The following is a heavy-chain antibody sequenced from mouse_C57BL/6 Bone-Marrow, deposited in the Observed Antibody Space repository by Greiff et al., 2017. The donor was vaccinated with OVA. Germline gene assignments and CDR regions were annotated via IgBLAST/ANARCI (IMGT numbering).Heavy chain of an antibody. CDR1: GFNIKDYY. J-gene: IGHJ1*03. V-gene: IGHV14-2*01. D-gene: IGHD1-1*01. CDR2: IDPEDGET. CDR3: ARWDYGSSYWYFDV. Sequence: VQLQQSGAELVKPGASVKLSCTASGFNIKDYYMHWVKQRTEQGLEWIGRIDPEDGETKYAPKFPGKATITADTSSNTAYLQLSSLTSEDTAVYYCARWDYGSSYWYFDVWGTGTTVTVSS.